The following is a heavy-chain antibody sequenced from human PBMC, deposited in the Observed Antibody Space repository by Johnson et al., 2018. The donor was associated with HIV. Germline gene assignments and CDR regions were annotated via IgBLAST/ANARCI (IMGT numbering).Heavy chain of an antibody. Sequence: QVQLVESGGGVVQPGRSLRLSCAASRFTFSSYALHWVRQAPGKGLEWVAVISYDGSYEYHADSVKGRFTISRDNSKNTVYLQMNSLRAEDTAVYYCAKDLPLVQGIIMGGGAFDIWGQGTMVTVSS. V-gene: IGHV3-30*04. J-gene: IGHJ3*02. CDR3: AKDLPLVQGIIMGGGAFDI. CDR1: RFTFSSYA. D-gene: IGHD3-10*01. CDR2: ISYDGSYE.